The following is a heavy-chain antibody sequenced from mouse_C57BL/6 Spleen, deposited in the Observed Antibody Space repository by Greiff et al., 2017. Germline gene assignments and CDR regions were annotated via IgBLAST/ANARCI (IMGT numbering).Heavy chain of an antibody. Sequence: QVQLQQSGAELAKPGASVKLSCKASGYTFTSYWMHWVKQRPGQGLEWIGYINPSSGYTKYNQKFKDTATLTADKSSSTAYMQLSSLTYEDSAVYYCARTGYGNYGVSYAMDYWGQGTSVTVSS. D-gene: IGHD2-1*01. CDR3: ARTGYGNYGVSYAMDY. J-gene: IGHJ4*01. CDR1: GYTFTSYW. V-gene: IGHV1-7*01. CDR2: INPSSGYT.